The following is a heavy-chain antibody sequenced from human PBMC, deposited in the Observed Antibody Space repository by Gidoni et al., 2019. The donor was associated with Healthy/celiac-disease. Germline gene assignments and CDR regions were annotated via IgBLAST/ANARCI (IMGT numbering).Heavy chain of an antibody. Sequence: QVTLRESGPALVKPTQTLTLTCTFSGFSPSTSGMCVSWIRQPPGKALYWLALIDWDDDKYYSTSLKTRLTISKDTAKTQVVLTMTNMDPVDTATYYCARYYSGYYSFDYWGQGTLVTVSS. V-gene: IGHV2-70*01. CDR1: GFSPSTSGMC. J-gene: IGHJ4*02. CDR3: ARYYSGYYSFDY. D-gene: IGHD3-22*01. CDR2: IDWDDDK.